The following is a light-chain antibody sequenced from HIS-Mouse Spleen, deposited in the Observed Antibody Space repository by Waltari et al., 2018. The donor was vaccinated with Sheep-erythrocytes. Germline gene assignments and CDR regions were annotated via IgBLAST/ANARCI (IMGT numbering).Light chain of an antibody. V-gene: IGKV1-39*01. J-gene: IGKJ2*01. CDR3: QQSYSTPYT. CDR1: QSISSN. CDR2: AAS. Sequence: DIQMTQSPSSLSASVGDRVTITCRASQSISSNLNWYQQKPGKAPKLLFYAASSLQSGVPSRFSGSGSGTDFTLTISSLQPEDFATYYCQQSYSTPYTFGQGTKLEIK.